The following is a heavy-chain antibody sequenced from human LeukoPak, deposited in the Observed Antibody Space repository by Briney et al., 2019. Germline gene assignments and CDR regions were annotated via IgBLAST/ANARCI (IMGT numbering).Heavy chain of an antibody. CDR1: GFTFSTYA. J-gene: IGHJ4*02. D-gene: IGHD3-3*01. CDR2: SSSKGDST. V-gene: IGHV3-64*04. Sequence: GGSLRLSCSASGFTFSTYAMHWVRQAPGKGLEYVSASSSKGDSTFYADSVKGRFTISRDNSKNTLYLQMNSLRAEDTAVYYCARDGYYDFWSGPLDYWGQGTLVTVSS. CDR3: ARDGYYDFWSGPLDY.